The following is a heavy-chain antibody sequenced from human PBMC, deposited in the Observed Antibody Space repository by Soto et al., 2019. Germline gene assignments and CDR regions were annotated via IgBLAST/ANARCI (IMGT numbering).Heavy chain of an antibody. CDR3: VREGFFTLDH. Sequence: EVQLVESGGGVVQPGGSLRLSCAASGFSVRDHYMDWVRQAPGKGLEWVGLTRNKPEGYTTEHAASVKGRFVISRDDSENSVYLQMNGLKIEDTAVYYCVREGFFTLDHWGQGILVTVSS. V-gene: IGHV3-72*01. CDR2: TRNKPEGYTT. CDR1: GFSVRDHY. J-gene: IGHJ4*02.